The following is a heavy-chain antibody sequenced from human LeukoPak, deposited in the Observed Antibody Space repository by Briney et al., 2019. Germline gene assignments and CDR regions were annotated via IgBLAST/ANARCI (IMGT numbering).Heavy chain of an antibody. CDR3: ATAKDVVPAAIFSGAFDI. J-gene: IGHJ3*02. CDR1: GYTFTGYY. D-gene: IGHD2-2*01. CDR2: INPNSGGT. Sequence: ASVKVSCKASGYTFTGYYMHWVRQAPGQGLEWMGWINPNSGGTIYAQKFQGRVTMTEDTSTDTAYMELSSLRSEDTAVYYCATAKDVVPAAIFSGAFDIWGQGTMVTVSS. V-gene: IGHV1-2*02.